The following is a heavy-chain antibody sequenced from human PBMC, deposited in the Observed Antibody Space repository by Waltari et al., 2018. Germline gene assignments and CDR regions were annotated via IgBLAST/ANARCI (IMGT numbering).Heavy chain of an antibody. CDR1: GGTFSSYA. V-gene: IGHV1-69*09. J-gene: IGHJ6*02. CDR3: ARVYCSGGSCYYYGMDV. D-gene: IGHD2-15*01. CDR2: IIPNLGIA. Sequence: QVQLVQSGAEVKKPGSSVKVSCKASGGTFSSYAISWVRQAPGQGLEWMGRIIPNLGIANYAQKFQGRVTITADKSTSTAYMELSSLRSEDTAVYYCARVYCSGGSCYYYGMDVWGQGTTVTVSS.